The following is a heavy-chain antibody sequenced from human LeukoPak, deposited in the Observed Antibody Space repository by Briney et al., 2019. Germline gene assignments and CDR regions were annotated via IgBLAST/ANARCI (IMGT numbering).Heavy chain of an antibody. Sequence: ASVKVSCKASGYTFTSYGISWVRQAPGQGLEWMGWISAYNGNTNYAQKLQGRVTMTTDTSTSTAYMELRSLRSDDTAVYYCARSLVGYSSGWYGVDYWGQGTLVTISS. CDR3: ARSLVGYSSGWYGVDY. J-gene: IGHJ4*02. V-gene: IGHV1-18*01. CDR2: ISAYNGNT. D-gene: IGHD6-19*01. CDR1: GYTFTSYG.